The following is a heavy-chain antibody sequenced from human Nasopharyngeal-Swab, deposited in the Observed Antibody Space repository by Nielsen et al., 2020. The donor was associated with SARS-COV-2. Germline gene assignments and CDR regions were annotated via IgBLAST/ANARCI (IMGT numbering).Heavy chain of an antibody. J-gene: IGHJ4*02. V-gene: IGHV3-33*01. D-gene: IGHD2-21*01. Sequence: GESLKISCVASGFTYKYGMNWVRQAPGKGREWVSVIWYDGSKKFYAESVKGRFSISRDNAKNSLSLQMNSLRAEDTAVYYCARGGMVPYSIRFYFDYWGQGTLVTVSS. CDR3: ARGGMVPYSIRFYFDY. CDR1: GFTYKYG. CDR2: IWYDGSKK.